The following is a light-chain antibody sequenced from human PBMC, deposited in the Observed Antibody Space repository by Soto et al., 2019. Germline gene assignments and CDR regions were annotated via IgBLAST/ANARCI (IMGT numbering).Light chain of an antibody. CDR3: QQSYTTPVYT. Sequence: DIQMTQSPSSLSASVGDRVTITCRASQSISSYLNWYQQKPGKAPKLLIYAASSLQSGVPSRFSGSGSGTDFTLTIRSLQPEDFATYYCQQSYTTPVYTFGQGTKLEIK. CDR1: QSISSY. V-gene: IGKV1-39*01. J-gene: IGKJ2*01. CDR2: AAS.